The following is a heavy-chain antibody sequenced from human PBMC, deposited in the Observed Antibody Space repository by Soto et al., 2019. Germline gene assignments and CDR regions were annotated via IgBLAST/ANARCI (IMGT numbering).Heavy chain of an antibody. D-gene: IGHD2-2*01. V-gene: IGHV4-30-2*01. CDR3: ARFVVPAPIWGYNYFDP. CDR2: SYHSGTT. Sequence: HSATLAPSCGVAGVSISSGVYSWVWIRQPPGKGLEWIGYSYHSGTTYFNPSLKSRVTMSVDRSRNQFSLKLSSVTAADTAVYYCARFVVPAPIWGYNYFDPWGRGTLVTVSS. J-gene: IGHJ5*02. CDR1: GVSISSGVYS.